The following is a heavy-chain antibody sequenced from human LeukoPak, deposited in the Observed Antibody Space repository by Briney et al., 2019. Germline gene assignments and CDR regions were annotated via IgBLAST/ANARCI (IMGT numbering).Heavy chain of an antibody. V-gene: IGHV3-48*03. D-gene: IGHD3-10*02. CDR2: ISSSGSTI. CDR1: GFTFSSYE. CDR3: AELGITMIGGL. Sequence: PGGSLRLSCAASGFTFSSYEMNWVRQAPGKGLEWVSYISSSGSTIYYADSVKGRFTISRDNAKNSLYLKMNSLRAEDTAVYYCAELGITMIGGLWGKGTTDTISS. J-gene: IGHJ6*04.